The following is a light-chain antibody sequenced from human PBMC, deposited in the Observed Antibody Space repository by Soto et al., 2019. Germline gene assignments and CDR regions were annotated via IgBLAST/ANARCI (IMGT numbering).Light chain of an antibody. Sequence: DLQMTQSPSSLSASVGARVSITCRASQGISNYLAWYQQKPGKVPKLLIYAASTLPSGVPSRFSGSGSGTDFTLNISSLQAEDVATYYGQKYNSVPLTFGGGTKVEIK. CDR1: QGISNY. CDR3: QKYNSVPLT. V-gene: IGKV1-27*01. CDR2: AAS. J-gene: IGKJ4*01.